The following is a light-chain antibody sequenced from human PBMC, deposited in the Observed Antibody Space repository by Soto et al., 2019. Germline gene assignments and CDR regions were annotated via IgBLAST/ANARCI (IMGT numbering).Light chain of an antibody. CDR2: DDR. V-gene: IGLV3-21*02. CDR3: QVWDSSRDQCV. J-gene: IGLJ1*01. Sequence: SYELAQPPSMSVAPGQTATITCGGNRIGYKTVHWYQQKPGQAPVVVVHDDRDRPSGIPERFSGANSGDTATLTISRVEAGDEADYFCQVWDSSRDQCVFGTGTKVTVL. CDR1: RIGYKT.